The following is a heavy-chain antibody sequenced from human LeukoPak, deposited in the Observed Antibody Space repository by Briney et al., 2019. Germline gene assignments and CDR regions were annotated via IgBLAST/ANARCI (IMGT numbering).Heavy chain of an antibody. V-gene: IGHV6-1*01. D-gene: IGHD6-6*01. CDR2: TYDRSKWSF. J-gene: IGHJ4*02. CDR3: ARGKYTSFDN. CDR1: GDSIFTNNVA. Sequence: SQTLSLTCAISGDSIFTNNVAWNWIRQSPSRGLECLGRTYDRSKWSFDYAVSVKSRITINADTSKNQFSLQLSSVTPEDTAVYYCARGKYTSFDNWGQGTLVTVSS.